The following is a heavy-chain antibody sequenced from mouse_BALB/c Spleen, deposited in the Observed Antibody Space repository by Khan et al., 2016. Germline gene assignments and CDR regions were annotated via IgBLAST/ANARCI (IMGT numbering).Heavy chain of an antibody. J-gene: IGHJ3*01. CDR2: ISDGGSYT. CDR1: GFTFSDYY. D-gene: IGHD2-4*01. V-gene: IGHV5-4*02. Sequence: LVVSGGGLVKPGGSLKLSCAASGFTFSDYYMYWVRQTPEKRLEWVATISDGGSYTYYPDSVKGRFTISRDNAKNNLYLQMSSMKSEDTAKYYCARERLRRGFAYWGQGTLVTVSA. CDR3: ARERLRRGFAY.